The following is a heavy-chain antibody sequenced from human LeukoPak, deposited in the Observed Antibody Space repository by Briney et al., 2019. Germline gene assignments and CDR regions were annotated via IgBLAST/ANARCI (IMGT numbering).Heavy chain of an antibody. V-gene: IGHV1-69*01. CDR3: ARGPFGHIVVVPAAIYAFDI. CDR2: IIPIFGTA. Sequence: SVKVSCKASGGTFSSYAISWVRQAPGQGLEWMGGIIPIFGTANYAQKFQGRVTITADESTSTAYMELSSLRSEDTAVYYCARGPFGHIVVVPAAIYAFDIWGQGTMVTVSS. J-gene: IGHJ3*02. D-gene: IGHD2-2*01. CDR1: GGTFSSYA.